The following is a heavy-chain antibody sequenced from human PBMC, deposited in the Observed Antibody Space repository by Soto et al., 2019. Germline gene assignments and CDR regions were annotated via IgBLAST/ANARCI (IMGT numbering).Heavy chain of an antibody. V-gene: IGHV4-61*01. D-gene: IGHD3-10*01. Sequence: SETLSLTCIVSGGSLSSGSYYWSWIRQPPGKGLEWIGYTYYSGSTTYNPSLKSRVTISVDTSKNQFSLNLTSVTAADTALYFCARDLKYGATLSSGFGFWGQGTMVTVSS. CDR3: ARDLKYGATLSSGFGF. J-gene: IGHJ4*02. CDR2: TYYSGST. CDR1: GGSLSSGSYY.